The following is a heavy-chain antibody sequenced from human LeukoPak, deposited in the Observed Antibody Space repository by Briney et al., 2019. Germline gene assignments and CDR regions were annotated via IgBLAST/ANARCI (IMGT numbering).Heavy chain of an antibody. CDR2: ISYSGGDT. CDR3: ARGGRAGWSGSYEDSFDI. D-gene: IGHD1-26*01. Sequence: PGGSLRLSCAASGFTFSSYAMSWVRQGPGKGLEWVSAISYSGGDTYYAGSVKGRFTISRDNSKNTLFVEMNSLRAEDTAVYYCARGGRAGWSGSYEDSFDIWGQGTMVTVSS. V-gene: IGHV3-23*01. J-gene: IGHJ3*02. CDR1: GFTFSSYA.